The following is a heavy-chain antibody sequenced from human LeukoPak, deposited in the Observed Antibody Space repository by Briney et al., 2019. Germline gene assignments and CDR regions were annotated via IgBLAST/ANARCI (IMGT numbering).Heavy chain of an antibody. CDR3: VKDRHGDFSLDY. Sequence: GGSLRLSCAASGFTFSSYGMHWVRQAPGKGLEWVALIRYDGSNKYYADSVKGRFTISRNNSKNTLFLQVNSLRAEDTAVYHCVKDRHGDFSLDYWGQGTLATVSS. CDR2: IRYDGSNK. V-gene: IGHV3-30*02. D-gene: IGHD4-17*01. J-gene: IGHJ4*02. CDR1: GFTFSSYG.